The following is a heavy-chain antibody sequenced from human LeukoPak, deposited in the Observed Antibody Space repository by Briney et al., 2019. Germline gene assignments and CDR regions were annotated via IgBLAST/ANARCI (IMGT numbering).Heavy chain of an antibody. J-gene: IGHJ4*02. CDR3: AKAGDYYDFSGYYN. V-gene: IGHV3-21*01. CDR1: GFTFSSYS. D-gene: IGHD3-22*01. CDR2: ISSSSSYI. Sequence: PGGSLRLSCAASGFTFSSYSMNWVRQAPGKGLEWVSSISSSSSYIYYADSVKGRFTISRDNAKNSLYLQMNSLSAEDTAVYYCAKAGDYYDFSGYYNWGQGTLVTVSS.